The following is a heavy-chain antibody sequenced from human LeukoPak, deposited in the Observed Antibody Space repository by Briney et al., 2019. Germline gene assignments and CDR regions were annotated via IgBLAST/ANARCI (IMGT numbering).Heavy chain of an antibody. D-gene: IGHD1-26*01. CDR1: GGTFTSYA. J-gene: IGHJ5*02. Sequence: ASVKVSCKTSGGTFTSYAITWVRQAPGQGLEWMGKIIPISGTTNYAQKFQGRVTFTADESTSTAYMGLSSLRSEDTALYYCARKLRLGGNWFDPWGQGTLVTVSS. CDR2: IIPISGTT. V-gene: IGHV1-69*13. CDR3: ARKLRLGGNWFDP.